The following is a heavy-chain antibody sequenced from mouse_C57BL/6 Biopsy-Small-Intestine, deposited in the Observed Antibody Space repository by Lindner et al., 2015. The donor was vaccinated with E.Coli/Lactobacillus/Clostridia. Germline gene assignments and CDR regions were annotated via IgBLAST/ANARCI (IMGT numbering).Heavy chain of an antibody. D-gene: IGHD2-4*01. V-gene: IGHV1-42*01. CDR2: INPSTGGT. J-gene: IGHJ1*03. Sequence: VQLQESGPELVKPGASVKISCKASGYSFTGYYMNWVKQSPEKSLEWIGEINPSTGGTTYNQKFKAKATLTVDGSSSTAYMQLKSLTSEDSAVYYCARRGLRRYFDVWGTGTTVTVSS. CDR1: GYSFTGYY. CDR3: ARRGLRRYFDV.